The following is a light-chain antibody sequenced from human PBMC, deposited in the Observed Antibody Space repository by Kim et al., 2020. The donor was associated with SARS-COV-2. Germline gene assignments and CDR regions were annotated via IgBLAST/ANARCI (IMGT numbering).Light chain of an antibody. V-gene: IGKV1-33*01. CDR2: GAL. Sequence: ASVGDRVTITCQAGRDISRYLTWSQQKPGRAPRPLIYGALNLQTGVPPRFSATASGTVSTLTITNHQPEDFATYYFQQFHSVPYTVGRGTKVDIK. CDR1: RDISRY. J-gene: IGKJ2*01. CDR3: QQFHSVPYT.